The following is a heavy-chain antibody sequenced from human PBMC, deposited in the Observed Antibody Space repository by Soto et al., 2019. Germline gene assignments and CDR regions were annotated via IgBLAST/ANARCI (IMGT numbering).Heavy chain of an antibody. CDR1: GGSISSYY. CDR2: IYYSGST. J-gene: IGHJ6*02. V-gene: IGHV4-59*01. Sequence: SETLSLACTVSGGSISSYYWSWIRQPPGKGLEWIGYIYYSGSTNYNPSLKSRVTISVDTSKNQFSLNLSSVTAADTAVYYCARGPDTAMVMGYYYYGMDLWGQGTTVPVSS. D-gene: IGHD5-18*01. CDR3: ARGPDTAMVMGYYYYGMDL.